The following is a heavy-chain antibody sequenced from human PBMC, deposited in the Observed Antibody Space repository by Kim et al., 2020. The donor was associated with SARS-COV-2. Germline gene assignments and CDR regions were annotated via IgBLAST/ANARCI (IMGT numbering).Heavy chain of an antibody. CDR3: AKDLLYVPGRGYFDS. CDR2: LSGSIPDA. J-gene: IGHJ4*01. CDR1: GFAFGDYA. Sequence: GGSLRLSCAASGFAFGDYAMSWVRRAPGKGLEWVSALSGSIPDAKYADSVRGRFTISRDNSKNTLFLQMESLRVDDTAVYYCAKDLLYVPGRGYFDSWG. D-gene: IGHD3-10*01. V-gene: IGHV3-23*01.